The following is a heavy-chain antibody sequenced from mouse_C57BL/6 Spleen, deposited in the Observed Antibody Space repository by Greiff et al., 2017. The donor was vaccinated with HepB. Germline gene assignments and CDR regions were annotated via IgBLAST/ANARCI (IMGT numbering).Heavy chain of an antibody. CDR3: AREGDGPDC. D-gene: IGHD2-3*01. Sequence: VQLQQSGPELVKPGASVKISCKASGYAFSSSWMNWVKQRPGKGLEWIGRIYPGDGDTNYNGKFKGKATLTADKSSSTAYMQLSSLTSEDSAVYFCAREGDGPDCWGQGTTLTVSS. CDR2: IYPGDGDT. CDR1: GYAFSSSW. V-gene: IGHV1-82*01. J-gene: IGHJ2*01.